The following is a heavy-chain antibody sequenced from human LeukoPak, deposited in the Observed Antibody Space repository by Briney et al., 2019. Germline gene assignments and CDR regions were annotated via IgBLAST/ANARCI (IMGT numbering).Heavy chain of an antibody. V-gene: IGHV3-15*01. CDR2: IKSKTDGGTT. J-gene: IGHJ6*02. Sequence: GGSLRLSCAASGFTFSNAWMSWVRQAPGKGLEWVGRIKSKTDGGTTDYAAPVKGRFTISRDDSKNTLYLQMNSLKTEDTAVYYCTTDKGSYYYYGMDVWGQGTTATVSS. D-gene: IGHD3-10*01. CDR1: GFTFSNAW. CDR3: TTDKGSYYYYGMDV.